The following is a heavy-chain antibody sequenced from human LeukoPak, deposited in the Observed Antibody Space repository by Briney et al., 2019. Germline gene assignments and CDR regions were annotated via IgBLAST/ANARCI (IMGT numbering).Heavy chain of an antibody. CDR3: AKAITIFGLYYYYYMDV. J-gene: IGHJ6*03. D-gene: IGHD3-3*01. V-gene: IGHV3-30*02. Sequence: PGGPLRLSCAASGFTFSSYGMHWVRQAPGKGLEWVAFIRYDGSNKYYADSVKGRFTISRDNSKNTLYLQMNSLRAEDMAVYYCAKAITIFGLYYYYYMDVWGKGTTVTVSS. CDR1: GFTFSSYG. CDR2: IRYDGSNK.